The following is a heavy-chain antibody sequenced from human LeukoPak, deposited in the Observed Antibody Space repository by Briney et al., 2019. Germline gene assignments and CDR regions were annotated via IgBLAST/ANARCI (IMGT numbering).Heavy chain of an antibody. V-gene: IGHV1-8*01. CDR3: ARPGAAAGFAY. CDR1: GYSFSSYD. J-gene: IGHJ4*02. CDR2: MKPNSGNT. D-gene: IGHD6-13*01. Sequence: ASVKVSCKASGYSFSSYDINWVRQAPGQGLEWMGLMKPNSGNTDSAQKFQGRTTMTTNASIETAYMELSSLRSEDTAVYYCARPGAAAGFAYWGQGTLVTVSS.